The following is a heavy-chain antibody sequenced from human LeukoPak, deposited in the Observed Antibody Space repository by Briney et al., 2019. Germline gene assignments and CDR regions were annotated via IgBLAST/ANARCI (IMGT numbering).Heavy chain of an antibody. D-gene: IGHD5-24*01. CDR3: ATGVTEMATIAFDY. J-gene: IGHJ4*02. V-gene: IGHV1-24*01. CDR2: FDPEDGET. Sequence: ASVKVSSKLSEYTLTELSMHWVRESPGKGLEWKGGFDPEDGETIYAQKFQGRVNMTEDTSTDTAYMELSSLRSEDTAVYYCATGVTEMATIAFDYWGQGTLVTVSS. CDR1: EYTLTELS.